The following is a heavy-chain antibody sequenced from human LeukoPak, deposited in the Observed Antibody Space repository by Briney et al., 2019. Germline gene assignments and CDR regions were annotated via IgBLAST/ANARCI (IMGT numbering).Heavy chain of an antibody. CDR3: ARDYSYYYGSGSYYKFFYYYYYMDV. D-gene: IGHD3-10*01. Sequence: GGSLRLSCAASGFTFSSYWMSWVRQAPGKGREWVPNIKQDGSEKYYVASVKGRFTISRDNAKNSLYLQMNSLRAEDTAVSYCARDYSYYYGSGSYYKFFYYYYYMDVWGKGTTVTVSS. V-gene: IGHV3-7*01. CDR2: IKQDGSEK. CDR1: GFTFSSYW. J-gene: IGHJ6*03.